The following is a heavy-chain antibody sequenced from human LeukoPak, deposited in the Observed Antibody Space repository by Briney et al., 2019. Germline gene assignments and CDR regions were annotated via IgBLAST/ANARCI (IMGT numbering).Heavy chain of an antibody. CDR3: ARHLRGVIITDNWFDP. CDR2: IYYSGST. V-gene: IGHV4-39*01. D-gene: IGHD3-10*01. J-gene: IGHJ5*02. Sequence: SETLSLTCTVSGGSISSSSYYWGWIRQPPGKGLEWIGSIYYSGSTYYNPSLKSRVTISVDTSKNQFSLKLSSVTAADTAVYYCARHLRGVIITDNWFDPWGQGTLVTVSS. CDR1: GGSISSSSYY.